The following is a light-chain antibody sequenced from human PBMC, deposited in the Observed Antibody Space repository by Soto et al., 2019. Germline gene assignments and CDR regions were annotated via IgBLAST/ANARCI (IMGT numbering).Light chain of an antibody. CDR3: QKYYSSPRT. V-gene: IGKV4-1*01. CDR1: QSVLYSSNNKNY. CDR2: WAS. Sequence: DIVMTQSPDSLAVSLGERATINCKSSQSVLYSSNNKNYLAWYQQKPGQPPKLLIYWASTRESGVPDRFSGSGAGPDFPLTIRSLQAEDVAVYYCQKYYSSPRTFGQGTKVEIK. J-gene: IGKJ1*01.